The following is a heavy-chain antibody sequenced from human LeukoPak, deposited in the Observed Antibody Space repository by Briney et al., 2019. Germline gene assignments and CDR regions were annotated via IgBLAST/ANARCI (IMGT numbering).Heavy chain of an antibody. Sequence: SETLSLTCAVYGGSFSGYYWSWIHQPPGKGLEWIGEINHSGSTNYNPSLKSRVTISVDTSKNQFSLKLSSVTAADTAVYYCASAFYDYIWGSYRFSPITYFDYWGQGTLVTVSS. V-gene: IGHV4-34*01. J-gene: IGHJ4*02. CDR1: GGSFSGYY. CDR2: INHSGST. CDR3: ASAFYDYIWGSYRFSPITYFDY. D-gene: IGHD3-16*02.